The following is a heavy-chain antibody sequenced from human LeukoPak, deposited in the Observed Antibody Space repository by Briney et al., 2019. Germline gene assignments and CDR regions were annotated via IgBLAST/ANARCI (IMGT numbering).Heavy chain of an antibody. J-gene: IGHJ3*02. CDR2: IYYSGST. CDR1: GGSISSGDYY. V-gene: IGHV4-30-4*01. D-gene: IGHD6-13*01. CDR3: ASPFPYSSSPTGI. Sequence: PSQTLSLTCTVSGGSISSGDYYWSWIRQPPGKGLEWIGYIYYSGSTYYNPSLKSRVTISVDTSKNQFSLKLSSVTAADTAVYYCASPFPYSSSPTGIWGQGTMVTVSS.